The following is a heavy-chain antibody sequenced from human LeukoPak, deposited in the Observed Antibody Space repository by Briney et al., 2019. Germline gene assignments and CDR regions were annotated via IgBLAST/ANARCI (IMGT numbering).Heavy chain of an antibody. CDR1: GYTLTELS. Sequence: GASVKVSCKVSGYTLTELSMHWVRQAPGKGLEWMGGFDPEDGETIYAQKFQGRVTTTEDTSTDTAYMELSSLRSEDTAVYYCATTSDMLSIGSDAFDIWGQGTMVTVSS. J-gene: IGHJ3*02. CDR3: ATTSDMLSIGSDAFDI. CDR2: FDPEDGET. V-gene: IGHV1-24*01. D-gene: IGHD6-6*01.